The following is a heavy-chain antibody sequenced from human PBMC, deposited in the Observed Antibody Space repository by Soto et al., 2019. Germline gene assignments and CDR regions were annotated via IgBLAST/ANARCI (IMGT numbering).Heavy chain of an antibody. CDR3: ARDSHQLAFDY. CDR1: GFTFSSYE. J-gene: IGHJ4*02. V-gene: IGHV3-48*03. CDR2: ISSSGSTI. Sequence: RGVLRLSCAASGFTFSSYEMNWVRQAPGKGLEWVSYISSSGSTIYYADSVKGRFTISRDNAKNSLYLQMNSLRAEDTAVYYCARDSHQLAFDYWGQGTLVTVSS. D-gene: IGHD6-13*01.